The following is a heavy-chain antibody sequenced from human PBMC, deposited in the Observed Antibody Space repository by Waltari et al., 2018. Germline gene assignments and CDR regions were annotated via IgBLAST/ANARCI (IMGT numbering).Heavy chain of an antibody. D-gene: IGHD1-7*01. CDR1: GXILSNHA. CDR2: MGGRAVXT. V-gene: IGHV3-23*04. Sequence: EVLLVESXGGLVQPGGSLRLSCXASGXILSNHAMSWVRQAPGKGVVWVSVMGGRAVXTYYADSVXGRFXISXDNSXXTXYLHMSSLXXEDTXIYYCAKGLXXTTNFDYXGQGTLVTVXS. CDR3: AKGLXXTTNFDY. J-gene: IGHJ4*02.